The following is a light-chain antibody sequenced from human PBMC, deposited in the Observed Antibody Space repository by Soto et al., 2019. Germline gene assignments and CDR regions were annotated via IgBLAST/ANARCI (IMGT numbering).Light chain of an antibody. CDR2: AAS. CDR1: QSVGSN. Sequence: EIEMTQFPATLSMSPGDRATLSCRASQSVGSNLAWYQQRPGQAPRLLIYAASTRATGFPARFSGSGSGTDFTLTINTLQSEDFAVYYCQQYHNWGTFGQGTKVEIK. V-gene: IGKV3-15*01. CDR3: QQYHNWGT. J-gene: IGKJ1*01.